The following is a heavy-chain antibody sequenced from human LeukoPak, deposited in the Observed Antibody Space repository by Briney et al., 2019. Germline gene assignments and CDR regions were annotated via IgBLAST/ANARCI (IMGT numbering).Heavy chain of an antibody. J-gene: IGHJ4*02. CDR3: ARDWPGYCSGGSCYSGYFDY. D-gene: IGHD2-15*01. CDR2: ISYDGSNK. V-gene: IGHV3-30*03. Sequence: GGSLRLSCAASGFIFTNGWMSWVRQAPGKGLEWVAVISYDGSNKYYADSVKGRFTISRDNSKNTLYLQMNSLRAEDTAVYYCARDWPGYCSGGSCYSGYFDYWGQGTLVTVSS. CDR1: GFIFTNGW.